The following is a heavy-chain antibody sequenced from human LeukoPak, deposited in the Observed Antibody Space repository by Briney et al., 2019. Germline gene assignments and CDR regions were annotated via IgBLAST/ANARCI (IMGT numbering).Heavy chain of an antibody. D-gene: IGHD1-1*01. V-gene: IGHV3-30*03. Sequence: GRSLRLSCAASGFTFINYGMHWVRQAPGKGLEWVAVISYDGSDKYYADSVKGRFTISRDNSKNTLYLQMNSLRAEDTAVYFCARHGNWAFDFWGQGTMVTVSS. CDR1: GFTFINYG. J-gene: IGHJ3*01. CDR2: ISYDGSDK. CDR3: ARHGNWAFDF.